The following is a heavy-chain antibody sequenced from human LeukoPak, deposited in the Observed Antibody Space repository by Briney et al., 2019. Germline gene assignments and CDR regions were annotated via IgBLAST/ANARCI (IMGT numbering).Heavy chain of an antibody. J-gene: IGHJ3*02. Sequence: GESLKISCKASGYTFTGYWIGWVRQMPGKGLELMGIIYPADSDTRYSPSFQGQVTISADKSINTAYLQWSSLKASDTAMYYCARRERGNADAFDIWGQRTMVTVSS. D-gene: IGHD4-23*01. CDR3: ARRERGNADAFDI. CDR1: GYTFTGYW. V-gene: IGHV5-51*01. CDR2: IYPADSDT.